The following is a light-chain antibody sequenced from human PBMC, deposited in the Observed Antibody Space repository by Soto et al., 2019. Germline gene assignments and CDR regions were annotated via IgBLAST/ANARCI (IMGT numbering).Light chain of an antibody. V-gene: IGKV3-20*01. CDR3: QQFSSYPLT. CDR1: QSVGTK. Sequence: EIVLTQSPGTLSLSPGERATLSCRASQSVGTKLAWYQQTRGQAPRLLIYGASNRATGVPARFSGSVSGTDFTLTISRLEPEDFAVYYCQQFSSYPLTFGGGTKVDIK. CDR2: GAS. J-gene: IGKJ4*01.